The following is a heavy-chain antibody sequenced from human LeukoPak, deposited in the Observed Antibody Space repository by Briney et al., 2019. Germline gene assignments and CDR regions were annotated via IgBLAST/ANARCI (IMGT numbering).Heavy chain of an antibody. J-gene: IGHJ4*02. CDR1: GFTFSSYG. CDR2: IRYDGSNK. CDR3: AKAPTALSAFDY. V-gene: IGHV3-30*02. Sequence: GGSLRLSCAASGFTFSSYGMHWVRQAPGKGLEWVAFIRYDGSNKYYADSVKGRFTISRDNSKNTLYLQMNSLGAEDTAVYYCAKAPTALSAFDYWGQGTLVTVSS. D-gene: IGHD2/OR15-2a*01.